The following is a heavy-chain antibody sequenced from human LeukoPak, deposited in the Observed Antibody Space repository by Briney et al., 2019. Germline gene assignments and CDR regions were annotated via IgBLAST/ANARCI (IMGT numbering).Heavy chain of an antibody. CDR3: AKDYRYYFDS. V-gene: IGHV3-74*01. Sequence: GGSLRLSCTTSGFIFRTYWMHWVRRDPGKGLVWVSRISNDGRNINYADSVKGRFTISRDNAKNTLYLQMNSLRAEDTAVYYCAKDYRYYFDSWGQGTLVTVSS. CDR2: ISNDGRNI. CDR1: GFIFRTYW. D-gene: IGHD4/OR15-4a*01. J-gene: IGHJ4*02.